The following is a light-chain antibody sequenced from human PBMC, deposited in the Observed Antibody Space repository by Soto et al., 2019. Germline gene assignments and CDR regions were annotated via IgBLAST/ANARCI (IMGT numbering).Light chain of an antibody. CDR1: SSDVGGYNY. Sequence: QSALTQPPSASGSPGQSVTISCTGTSSDVGGYNYVSWYQQHPGKAPKLMIYEVSKRSSGVPDRFSGSKSGNTASLTVSGLQAEDEADYYCSSYAGSNNSLFGGGTQLTVL. CDR2: EVS. J-gene: IGLJ2*01. V-gene: IGLV2-8*01. CDR3: SSYAGSNNSL.